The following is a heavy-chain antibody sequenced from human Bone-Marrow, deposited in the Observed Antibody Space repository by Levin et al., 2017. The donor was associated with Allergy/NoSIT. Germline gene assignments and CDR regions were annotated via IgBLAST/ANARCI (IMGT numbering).Heavy chain of an antibody. CDR3: ASGSTTIFGVSTNWYFDL. CDR2: IIPIFGTA. Sequence: SVKVSCKASGGTFSSYAISWVRQAPGQGLEWMGGIIPIFGTANYAQKFQGRVTITADESTSTAYMELSSLRSEDTAVYYCASGSTTIFGVSTNWYFDLWGRGTLVTVSS. D-gene: IGHD3-3*01. V-gene: IGHV1-69*13. CDR1: GGTFSSYA. J-gene: IGHJ2*01.